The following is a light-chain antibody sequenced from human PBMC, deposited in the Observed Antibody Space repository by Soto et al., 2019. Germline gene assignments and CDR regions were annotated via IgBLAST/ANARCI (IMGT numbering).Light chain of an antibody. CDR1: QDIRTF. V-gene: IGKV1-27*01. CDR2: AAS. J-gene: IGKJ1*01. Sequence: DLQMTQFPSSLSASVGDRVTITCRASQDIRTFLAWYQQRPGKVPKLLIYAASTLQSGAPSRFSGSGSGADFTLIISSLHPEDVATYYCQKYNIAPWTFGHGTRVEI. CDR3: QKYNIAPWT.